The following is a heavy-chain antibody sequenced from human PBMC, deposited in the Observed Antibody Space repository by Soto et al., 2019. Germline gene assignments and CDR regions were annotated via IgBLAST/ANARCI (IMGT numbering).Heavy chain of an antibody. Sequence: SETLSLTCAVYGGSFSGYYWSWIRQPPGKGLEWIGEINHSGSTNYNPSLKRRVTISVDTSKNQFSLQLSSVTAADTAVYYCARTDPGSAPFDYGGKGTLVTVSS. V-gene: IGHV4-34*01. CDR1: GGSFSGYY. CDR2: INHSGST. J-gene: IGHJ4*02. CDR3: ARTDPGSAPFDY. D-gene: IGHD2-15*01.